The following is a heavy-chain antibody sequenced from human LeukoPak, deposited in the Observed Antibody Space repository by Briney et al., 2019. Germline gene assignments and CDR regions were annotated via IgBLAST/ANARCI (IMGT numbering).Heavy chain of an antibody. J-gene: IGHJ5*02. Sequence: PGGSLGLSCAASGFTFSDYHMSWIRQAPGKGLEWVSYISTSGSPMYYTDSVKGRFTISRDNAKSSLYLQMNSLRVEDTAVYYCARDWWGPDVAARSNWFAPWGQGTLVTVSS. CDR3: ARDWWGPDVAARSNWFAP. V-gene: IGHV3-11*01. CDR2: ISTSGSPM. CDR1: GFTFSDYH. D-gene: IGHD6-6*01.